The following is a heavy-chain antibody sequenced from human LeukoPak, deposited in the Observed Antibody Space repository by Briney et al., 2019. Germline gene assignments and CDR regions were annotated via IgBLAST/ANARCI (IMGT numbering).Heavy chain of an antibody. V-gene: IGHV1-46*01. CDR1: GYTFSRHY. J-gene: IGHJ4*02. CDR3: AREGKQQLDVGFDY. CDR2: INTSGATT. D-gene: IGHD6-13*01. Sequence: ASVKVSCKTSGYTFSRHYIHWVRQAPGQGLEWLGIINTSGATTRYGQNFKGRVTATRDTSTSTVYMELSGLRSEDTAVYYCAREGKQQLDVGFDYWGQGTLVTVSS.